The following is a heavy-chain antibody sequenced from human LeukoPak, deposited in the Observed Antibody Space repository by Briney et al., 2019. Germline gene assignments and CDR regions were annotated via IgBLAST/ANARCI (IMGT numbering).Heavy chain of an antibody. CDR1: GFIVSSRY. J-gene: IGHJ6*02. Sequence: GGSLRLSCAASGFIVSSRYMSWVRQAPGKGLEWVSAIYSGVGTNYADSVKGRFTISRDNSRNTLYLQMNSLRAEDTAVYYCVRAENGMDVWGRGTAVTVS. V-gene: IGHV3-53*01. CDR3: VRAENGMDV. CDR2: IYSGVGT.